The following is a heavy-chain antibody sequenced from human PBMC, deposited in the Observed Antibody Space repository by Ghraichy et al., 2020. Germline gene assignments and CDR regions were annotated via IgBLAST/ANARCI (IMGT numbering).Heavy chain of an antibody. D-gene: IGHD5-12*01. CDR1: GGSFSGYY. CDR2: INHSGST. V-gene: IGHV4-34*01. Sequence: SETLSLTCAVYGGSFSGYYWSWIRQPPGKGLEWIGEINHSGSTNYNPSLKSRVTISVDTSKNQFSLKLSSVTAADTAVYYCARGLWRGYDYFFDYWGQGTLVTVSS. J-gene: IGHJ4*02. CDR3: ARGLWRGYDYFFDY.